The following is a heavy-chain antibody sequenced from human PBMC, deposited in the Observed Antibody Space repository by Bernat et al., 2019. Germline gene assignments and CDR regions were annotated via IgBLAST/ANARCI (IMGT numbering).Heavy chain of an antibody. V-gene: IGHV6-1*01. CDR2: TYYRSKWYN. D-gene: IGHD2-15*01. Sequence: SGDSVSIYSAAWNWIRQSPSRGLEWLGRTYYRSKWYNDYAVSVKSRMTIISDTSTSQFSLQLNSVTPEDTAVYYCAGDRGYCSGGSCHSEGFDYWGQGTLVTVSS. CDR1: GDSVSIYSAA. J-gene: IGHJ4*02. CDR3: AGDRGYCSGGSCHSEGFDY.